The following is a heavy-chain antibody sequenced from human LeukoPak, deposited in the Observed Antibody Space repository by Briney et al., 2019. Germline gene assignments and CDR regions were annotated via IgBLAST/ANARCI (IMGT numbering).Heavy chain of an antibody. V-gene: IGHV3-21*01. CDR2: ISSSSSYI. CDR3: ARNGYFEWDLGGTFDS. Sequence: GGSLRLSCAASGFTFSSYSMNWVRQAPGKGLEWVSSISSSSSYIYYADSVKGRFTISRDNAKNSLYLQMNSLRAEDTAVYYCARNGYFEWDLGGTFDSWGQGTLVTVSS. CDR1: GFTFSSYS. D-gene: IGHD3-9*01. J-gene: IGHJ4*02.